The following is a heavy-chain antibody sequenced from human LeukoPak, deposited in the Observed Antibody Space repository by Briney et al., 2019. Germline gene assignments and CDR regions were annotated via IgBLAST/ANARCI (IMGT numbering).Heavy chain of an antibody. Sequence: SETLSLTCALYGGSFSGYYWSWIRQPPGKGLEWIGEINHSGSTNYNPSLKSRVTISVDTSKNQSSLKLSSVTAADTAVYYCAARLYSSSWYVDYWGQGTLVTVSS. V-gene: IGHV4-34*01. CDR1: GGSFSGYY. CDR3: AARLYSSSWYVDY. D-gene: IGHD6-13*01. CDR2: INHSGST. J-gene: IGHJ4*02.